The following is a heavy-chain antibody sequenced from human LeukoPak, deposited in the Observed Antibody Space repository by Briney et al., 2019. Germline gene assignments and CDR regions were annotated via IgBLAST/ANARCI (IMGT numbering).Heavy chain of an antibody. CDR3: ARDSSGYYRIDY. J-gene: IGHJ4*02. CDR2: VFHSGST. D-gene: IGHD3-22*01. CDR1: GGXISSYY. Sequence: SETLSLTCTVSGGXISSYYCSWIRQPPGKGPEWIGYVFHSGSTNYNPSLKSRVTISVDTSKNQFSLKLTSVTAADTAVYYCARDSSGYYRIDYWGQGTLVTVSS. V-gene: IGHV4-59*08.